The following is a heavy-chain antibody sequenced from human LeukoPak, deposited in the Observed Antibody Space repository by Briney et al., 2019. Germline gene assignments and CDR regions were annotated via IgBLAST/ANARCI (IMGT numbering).Heavy chain of an antibody. CDR3: ARVQAMVHGMDV. D-gene: IGHD5-18*01. CDR2: IYSGGST. Sequence: PGGSLRLSCAASGFTVSSNYMSWVRQAPGKGLEWVSVIYSGGSTYYADSVKGRFTISRDNSKNTLYLQMNSLRAEDTAVYCCARVQAMVHGMDVWGQGTTVTVS. V-gene: IGHV3-66*01. J-gene: IGHJ6*02. CDR1: GFTVSSNY.